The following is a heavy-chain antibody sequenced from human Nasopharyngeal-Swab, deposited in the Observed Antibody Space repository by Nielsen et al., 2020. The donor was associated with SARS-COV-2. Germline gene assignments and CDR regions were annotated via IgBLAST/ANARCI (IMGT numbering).Heavy chain of an antibody. CDR2: VDYGGSTT. CDR1: GFTFRNCW. D-gene: IGHD4/OR15-4a*01. Sequence: GESLKISCAASGFTFRNCWMHWVRQTPGQGLVWVARVDYGGSTTYYADSVKGRFTISRDNSKNTLYLQMNSLRAEDTAVYYCAKDGGLTTFPYYYYYGMDVWGQGTTVTVSS. V-gene: IGHV3-74*01. J-gene: IGHJ6*02. CDR3: AKDGGLTTFPYYYYYGMDV.